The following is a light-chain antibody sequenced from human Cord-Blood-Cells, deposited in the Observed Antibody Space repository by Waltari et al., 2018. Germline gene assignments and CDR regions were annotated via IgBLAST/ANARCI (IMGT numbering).Light chain of an antibody. J-gene: IGLJ1*01. V-gene: IGLV2-23*01. CDR3: CSYAGSSTYV. Sequence: QSALTQPASVSGPPGQSTTISCTGTSSAVGRYNLVSWYQQHPGKAPKLMIYEGSKRPSGVSNRFSGSKSGNTASLTISGLQAEDEADYYCCSYAGSSTYVFGTGTKVTVL. CDR1: SSAVGRYNL. CDR2: EGS.